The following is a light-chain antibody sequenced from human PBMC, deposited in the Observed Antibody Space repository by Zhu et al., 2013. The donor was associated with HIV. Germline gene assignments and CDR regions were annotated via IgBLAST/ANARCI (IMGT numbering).Light chain of an antibody. Sequence: SYDLTQPPSVSVSPGQTASITCSGDKLGDKYACWYQQKPGQSPVVVIYQDTQRPSGIPERFSGSNSGNTATLTISGTQAMDEADYYCQAWDSSTPYVFGTGTKVTVL. J-gene: IGLJ1*01. CDR3: QAWDSSTPYV. CDR2: QDT. CDR1: KLGDKY. V-gene: IGLV3-1*01.